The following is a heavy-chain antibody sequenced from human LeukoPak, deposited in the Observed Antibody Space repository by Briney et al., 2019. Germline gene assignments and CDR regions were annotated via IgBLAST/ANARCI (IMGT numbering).Heavy chain of an antibody. D-gene: IGHD2-21*02. CDR3: AREVEVVTAISFFGAFDI. CDR2: INPSGGST. J-gene: IGHJ3*02. Sequence: ASVKVSCEASGYTFTSYYMHWVRQAPGQGLEWMGIINPSGGSTSYAQKFQGRVTMTRDTSTSTVYMELSSLRSEDTAVYYCAREVEVVTAISFFGAFDIWGQGTMVTVSS. V-gene: IGHV1-46*01. CDR1: GYTFTSYY.